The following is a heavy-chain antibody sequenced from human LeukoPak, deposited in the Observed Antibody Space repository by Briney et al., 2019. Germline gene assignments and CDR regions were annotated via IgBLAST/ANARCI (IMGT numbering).Heavy chain of an antibody. CDR1: GFTFSDYY. CDR3: ARVSGGDDFWSGYHELGKLFGRVHKRSYYMDV. J-gene: IGHJ6*03. V-gene: IGHV3-11*04. CDR2: ISSSGSTI. D-gene: IGHD3-3*01. Sequence: GGSLRLSCAASGFTFSDYYMSWIRQAPGKGLEWVSYISSSGSTIYYADSVKGRFTISRDNAKNSLYLQMNSLRAEDTAVYYCARVSGGDDFWSGYHELGKLFGRVHKRSYYMDVWGKGTTVTVSS.